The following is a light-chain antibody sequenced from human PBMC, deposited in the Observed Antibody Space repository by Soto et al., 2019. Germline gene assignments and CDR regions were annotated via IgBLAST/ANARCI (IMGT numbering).Light chain of an antibody. CDR1: QSVSSSY. CDR3: QQYGSL. J-gene: IGKJ4*01. CDR2: GAS. V-gene: IGKV3-20*01. Sequence: EIVLTQSPGTLSLSPGERATLSCRASQSVSSSYLAWYQHKPGQAPRLLLYGASSRATGIPDRLSGSGSGTDFTLTISKLEHEDFAVYYCQQYGSLFGGGTKVEIK.